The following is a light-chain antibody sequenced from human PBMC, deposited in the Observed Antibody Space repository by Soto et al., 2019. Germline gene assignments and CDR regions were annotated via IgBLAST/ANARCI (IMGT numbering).Light chain of an antibody. CDR2: EVV. J-gene: IGLJ1*01. V-gene: IGLV2-8*01. CDR1: KNDIGVYDF. Sequence: QSALTQPPSASVSPGQSVTISCTGTKNDIGVYDFVSWYQHHPGKAPRLIIYEVVQRPSGVPDRFSGSKSGNTASLTVSGLQAADEADYFCKLYGGSNTYVLGSGTKV. CDR3: KLYGGSNTYV.